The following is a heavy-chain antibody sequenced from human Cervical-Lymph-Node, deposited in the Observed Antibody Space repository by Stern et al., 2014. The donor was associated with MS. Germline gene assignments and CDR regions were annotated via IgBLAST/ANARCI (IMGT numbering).Heavy chain of an antibody. J-gene: IGHJ6*02. Sequence: QVQLVQSGAEVKKPGSSVKVSCKASGGTFSSYAISWVRQAPGQGLEWMGGIIPIFGTANYAQKFQGRVTITADKSTSTAYMELSSLRSEDTAVYYCARRGFGPGFGENYYYGMDVWGQGTTVTVSS. CDR2: IIPIFGTA. D-gene: IGHD3-10*01. CDR3: ARRGFGPGFGENYYYGMDV. CDR1: GGTFSSYA. V-gene: IGHV1-69*06.